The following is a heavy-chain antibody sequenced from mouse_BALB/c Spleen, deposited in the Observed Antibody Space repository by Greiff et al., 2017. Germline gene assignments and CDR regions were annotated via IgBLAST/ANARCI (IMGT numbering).Heavy chain of an antibody. CDR2: IYPGSGST. CDR1: GYTFTSYW. D-gene: IGHD2-4*01. Sequence: LQQPGSELVRPGASVKLSCKASGYTFTSYWMHWVKQRPGQGLEWIGNIYPGSGSTNYDEKFKSKATLTVDTSSSTAYMQLSSLTSEDSAVYYCTSMNTGGFAYWGQGTLVTVSA. J-gene: IGHJ3*01. CDR3: TSMNTGGFAY. V-gene: IGHV1S22*01.